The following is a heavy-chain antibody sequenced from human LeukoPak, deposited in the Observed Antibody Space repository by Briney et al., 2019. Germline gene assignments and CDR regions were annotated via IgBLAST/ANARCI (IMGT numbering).Heavy chain of an antibody. Sequence: GGSLRLSCAASGFTFSSYAMHWVRQAPGKGLEWVAVISYDGSNKYYADSMKGRFTISRDNSKNTLYLQMNSLRAEDTAVYYCARDRSGGSWVDYWGQGTLVTASS. V-gene: IGHV3-30-3*01. CDR3: ARDRSGGSWVDY. CDR2: ISYDGSNK. CDR1: GFTFSSYA. J-gene: IGHJ4*02. D-gene: IGHD2-15*01.